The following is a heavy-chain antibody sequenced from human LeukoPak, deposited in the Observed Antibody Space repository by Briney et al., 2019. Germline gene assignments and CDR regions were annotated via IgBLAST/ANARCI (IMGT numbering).Heavy chain of an antibody. D-gene: IGHD3-10*01. CDR3: ARVALWFGSIYRYFQH. CDR1: GFTFSSYS. Sequence: PGGSLRLSCAASGFTFSSYSMNWVRQAPGKGLEWVSYISSSSSTKYYADSVKGRFTISRDNAKNSLYLQMNSLRAEDTAVYYCARVALWFGSIYRYFQHWGQGTLVTVSS. V-gene: IGHV3-48*04. CDR2: ISSSSSTK. J-gene: IGHJ1*01.